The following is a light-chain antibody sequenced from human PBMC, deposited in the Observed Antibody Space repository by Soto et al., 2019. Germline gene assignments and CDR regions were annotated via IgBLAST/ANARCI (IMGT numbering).Light chain of an antibody. V-gene: IGKV3-20*01. J-gene: IGKJ4*01. Sequence: EVVLAQSPGTLSLSPGERATLSCRASQSVSSYLAWYQQKPGQTPRPLIYGASNRATGIPDRFSGSGSGTDFTLTISRLEPEDFAVYYCQQYGSPLTFGGGTKVDI. CDR2: GAS. CDR3: QQYGSPLT. CDR1: QSVSSY.